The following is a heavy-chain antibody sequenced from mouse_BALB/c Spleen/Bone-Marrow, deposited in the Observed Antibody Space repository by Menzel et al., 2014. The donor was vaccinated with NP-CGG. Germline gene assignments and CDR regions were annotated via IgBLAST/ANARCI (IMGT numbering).Heavy chain of an antibody. D-gene: IGHD2-3*01. CDR3: ARSDGYRDMDY. V-gene: IGHV1-82*01. CDR1: GYAFSSSW. J-gene: IGHJ4*01. CDR2: IYPGDGDT. Sequence: QVQLKESGPKLVKPGASVKISCKASGYAFSSSWMNWVKQRPGQGLEWIGRIYPGDGDTRYNGRFKGKATLTADKSSSTAYMQLSSLTSVDSAVYFCARSDGYRDMDYWGQGTSVTVSS.